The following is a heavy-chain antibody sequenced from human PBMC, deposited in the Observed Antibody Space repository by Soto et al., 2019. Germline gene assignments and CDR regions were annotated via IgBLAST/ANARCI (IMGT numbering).Heavy chain of an antibody. Sequence: QVQLQESGPGLVKPSETLSLTCTVSGGSISSYYWSWIRQPPGKGLEWIGYIYYSGSTNYNPPLKSRVTISVDTSKNQFSLKLSSVTAADTAVYYCAREGVYSSWYNYYDMDVWGQGTKVTVSS. D-gene: IGHD6-13*01. CDR1: GGSISSYY. CDR3: AREGVYSSWYNYYDMDV. J-gene: IGHJ6*02. V-gene: IGHV4-59*01. CDR2: IYYSGST.